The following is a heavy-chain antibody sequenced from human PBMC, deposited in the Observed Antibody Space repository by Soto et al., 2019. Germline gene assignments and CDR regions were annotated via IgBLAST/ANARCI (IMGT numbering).Heavy chain of an antibody. J-gene: IGHJ6*02. CDR1: GFTFTSSA. D-gene: IGHD2-15*01. Sequence: QMQLVQSGPEVKKPGTSVKVSCKASGFTFTSSAMQWVRQARGQRLEWIGWIVVGSGNTNYAQKFQERVTITRDMSXSXXYMELSSLRSEDTAVYYCAAASGGSRYYYSYGMDVWGQGTTVTVSS. CDR2: IVVGSGNT. V-gene: IGHV1-58*02. CDR3: AAASGGSRYYYSYGMDV.